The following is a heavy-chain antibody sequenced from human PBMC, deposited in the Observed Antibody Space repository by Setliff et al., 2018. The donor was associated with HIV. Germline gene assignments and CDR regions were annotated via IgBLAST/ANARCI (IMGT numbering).Heavy chain of an antibody. V-gene: IGHV3-74*01. J-gene: IGHJ4*02. CDR2: ISPDGRST. Sequence: GGSLRLSCAASGFTFNNYWMNWVRLVPGKGLVWVARISPDGRSTTHADTVKGRFTISRDNAKNTLYLQMNGLRAEVTAVYYCVRGIVGASVFNYWGQGTQVTVSS. CDR3: VRGIVGASVFNY. CDR1: GFTFNNYW. D-gene: IGHD1-26*01.